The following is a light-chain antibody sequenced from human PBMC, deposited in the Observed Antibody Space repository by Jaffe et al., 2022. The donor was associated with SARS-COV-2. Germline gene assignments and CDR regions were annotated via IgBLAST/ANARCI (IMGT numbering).Light chain of an antibody. Sequence: QSVLTQPPSTSGTPGQRVTFSCSGSDSNIRTNYVFWYQHLPGTAPKLLIFRNNQRPSGVPDRFSGSKSGSSASLAITGVRSEDEADYYCSAWDDSLSRPVFGGGTKLTVL. J-gene: IGLJ3*02. CDR1: DSNIRTNY. CDR3: SAWDDSLSRPV. V-gene: IGLV1-47*01. CDR2: RNN.